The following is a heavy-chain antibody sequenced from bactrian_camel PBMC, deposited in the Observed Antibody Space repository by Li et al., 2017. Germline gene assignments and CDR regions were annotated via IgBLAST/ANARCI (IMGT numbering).Heavy chain of an antibody. Sequence: HVQLVESGGGSVQAGGSLRLSCAISGYTTRPGCMGWFRQAEGNWRAGVANIDADGSTTYANSVKGRFTISRHGNTINLQMNSLSTEDTAVYYCAATEDWHCRDGRLPDFVAYWGQGTQVTVS. J-gene: IGHJ4*01. V-gene: IGHV3S1*01. CDR1: GYTTRPGC. CDR3: AATEDWHCRDGRLPDFVAY. D-gene: IGHD1*01. CDR2: IDADGSTT.